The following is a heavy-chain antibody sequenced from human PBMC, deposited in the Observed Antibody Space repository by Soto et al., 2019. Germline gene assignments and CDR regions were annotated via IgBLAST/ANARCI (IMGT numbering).Heavy chain of an antibody. Sequence: QPGGSLRLSCAASGFTFSSYGMHWVRQAPGKGLEWVAVISYDGSNKYYADSVKGRFTISRDNSKNTLYLQMNSLRAEDTALYYCAKAKDSSSWYPVYFQHWGQGTLVTVSS. V-gene: IGHV3-30*18. D-gene: IGHD6-13*01. CDR3: AKAKDSSSWYPVYFQH. J-gene: IGHJ1*01. CDR1: GFTFSSYG. CDR2: ISYDGSNK.